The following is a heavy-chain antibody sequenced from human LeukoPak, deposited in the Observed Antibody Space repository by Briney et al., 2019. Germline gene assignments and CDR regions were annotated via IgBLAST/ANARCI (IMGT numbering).Heavy chain of an antibody. CDR2: IYYSGST. CDR1: GGSISSYY. V-gene: IGHV4-59*12. J-gene: IGHJ5*02. D-gene: IGHD1-1*01. Sequence: SETLSLTRTVSGGSISSYYWSWIRQPPGKGLEWIGYIYYSGSTNYNPSLKSRVTISVDTSKNQFSLKLSSVTAADTAVYYCARDLLGRWNGERFDPWGQGTLVTVSS. CDR3: ARDLLGRWNGERFDP.